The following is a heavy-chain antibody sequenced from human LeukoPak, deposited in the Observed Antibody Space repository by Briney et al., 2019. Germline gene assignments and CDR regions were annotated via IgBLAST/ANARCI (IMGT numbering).Heavy chain of an antibody. D-gene: IGHD5-12*01. CDR2: FDPEDGET. Sequence: ASVKVSCKVSGYTLTELSMHWVRQAPGKGLEWMGGFDPEDGETIYAQKFQGRVTMTEDTSTDTAYMELSSLRSEDTAVYYCATVDIVAKNYYYYGMDLWGQGTTVTVSS. CDR1: GYTLTELS. J-gene: IGHJ6*02. CDR3: ATVDIVAKNYYYYGMDL. V-gene: IGHV1-24*01.